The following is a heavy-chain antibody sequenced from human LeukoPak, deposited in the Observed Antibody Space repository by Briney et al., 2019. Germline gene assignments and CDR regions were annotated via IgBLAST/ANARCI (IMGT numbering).Heavy chain of an antibody. CDR3: ARVTVVVVAASQLDYYYYMDV. J-gene: IGHJ6*03. CDR2: IYYSGST. V-gene: IGHV4-31*03. Sequence: SQTLSLTCTVSGGSISSGGYYWSWIRQHPGKGLEWIGYIYYSGSTYYNPSLKSRVTISVDTSKNQFSLKLSSVTAEDTAVYYCARVTVVVVAASQLDYYYYMDVWGKGTTVTVSS. D-gene: IGHD2-15*01. CDR1: GGSISSGGYY.